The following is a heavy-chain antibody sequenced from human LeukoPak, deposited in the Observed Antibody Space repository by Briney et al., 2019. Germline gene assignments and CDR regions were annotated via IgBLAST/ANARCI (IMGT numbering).Heavy chain of an antibody. CDR3: AKGSVTMIVEVYYYYYMDV. CDR2: ISSSGGST. V-gene: IGHV3-23*01. Sequence: QAGGSLRLSCAASGFTFSSYAMSGVRQAPGKGLEWVSAISSSGGSTYYADSVKGRSTISRDNSKNTLYLQMNSLRADDTAVYYCAKGSVTMIVEVYYYYYMDVWGKGTTVTVSS. J-gene: IGHJ6*03. CDR1: GFTFSSYA. D-gene: IGHD3-22*01.